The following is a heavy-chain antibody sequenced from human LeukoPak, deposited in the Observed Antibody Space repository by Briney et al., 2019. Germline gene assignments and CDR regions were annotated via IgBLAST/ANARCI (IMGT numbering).Heavy chain of an antibody. V-gene: IGHV3-7*01. D-gene: IGHD4-23*01. Sequence: QPGGSLRLSCAASGVMFPSYWMTWVRQAPGKGLEWVANIKQDGSEKYYVDPVKGRFTISRDNAKNSVYLQMNSLRAEDTAVYYCARDSPTTVAFEYWGQGTLVTVSS. CDR2: IKQDGSEK. J-gene: IGHJ4*02. CDR3: ARDSPTTVAFEY. CDR1: GVMFPSYW.